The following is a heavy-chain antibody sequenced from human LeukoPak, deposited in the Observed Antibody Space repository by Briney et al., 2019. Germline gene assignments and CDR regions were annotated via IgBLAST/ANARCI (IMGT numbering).Heavy chain of an antibody. V-gene: IGHV4-39*01. J-gene: IGHJ4*02. D-gene: IGHD2-2*01. Sequence: PSETLSLTCAVSGGSVSSSSYYWGWIRQPPGKGLEWIGSLYYSGNTQYNPSLKSRVTISVDTSKNQFSLKLSSVTAADTAVYYCATTPERYCSSTSCLYYFDHWGKGTLVTVSS. CDR2: LYYSGNT. CDR1: GGSVSSSSYY. CDR3: ATTPERYCSSTSCLYYFDH.